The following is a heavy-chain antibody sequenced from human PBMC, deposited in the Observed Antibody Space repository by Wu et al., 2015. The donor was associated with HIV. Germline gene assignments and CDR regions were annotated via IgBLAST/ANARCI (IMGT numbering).Heavy chain of an antibody. Sequence: QVQLVQSGAELKRPGSSVKISCQASGGTFSNYAINWVRQATGQGLEWMGWMNPNSGSAVSVQKFQGRVTFTRNTSTRTAYMELSDLRSEDTAVYYCARARNSYFDMDVWGKGTTVIVSS. CDR3: ARARNSYFDMDV. V-gene: IGHV1-8*03. J-gene: IGHJ6*03. CDR1: GGTFSNYA. CDR2: MNPNSGSA.